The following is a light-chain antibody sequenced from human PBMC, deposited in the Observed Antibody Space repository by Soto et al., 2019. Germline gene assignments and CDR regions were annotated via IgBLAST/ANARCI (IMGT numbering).Light chain of an antibody. CDR1: SSDIGNYNY. Sequence: QSVLTQPASMSGSPGQSITISCTGTSSDIGNYNYVSWYQQHPGKAPKLMIYDVNNRPSGVSNRFSGSKSGNTASLTISGLQAEDEANYYCSSCRSSSTSYVFGTGTKLTVL. CDR2: DVN. V-gene: IGLV2-14*01. CDR3: SSCRSSSTSYV. J-gene: IGLJ1*01.